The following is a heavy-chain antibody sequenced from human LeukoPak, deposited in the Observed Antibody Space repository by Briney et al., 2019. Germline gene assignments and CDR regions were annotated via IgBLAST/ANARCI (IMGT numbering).Heavy chain of an antibody. CDR2: IRSKAYGGTT. D-gene: IGHD3-22*01. CDR1: GFTFGDYA. J-gene: IGHJ4*02. CDR3: TRDEGQYYDSSGYYFDY. Sequence: PGRSLRLSCTASGFTFGDYAMSWFRQAPGKGLEWVGFIRSKAYGGTTEYAASVKGRFTISRDDSKSIAYLQMNSLETEDTAVYYCTRDEGQYYDSSGYYFDYWGQGTLVTVSS. V-gene: IGHV3-49*03.